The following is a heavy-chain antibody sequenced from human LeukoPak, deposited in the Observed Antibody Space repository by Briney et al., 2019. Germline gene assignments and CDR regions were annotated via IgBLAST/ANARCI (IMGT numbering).Heavy chain of an antibody. D-gene: IGHD3-10*01. CDR3: AKMKGVTMVRGTFDY. Sequence: GGSLRLSCAASGFTFSSYAMTWVRQAPGKGLEWVSGISGSGGNTYYADSVKGRFTISRDNSKNTLYLQMSSLRAEDTAVYYCAKMKGVTMVRGTFDYWGQGTLVTVSS. CDR1: GFTFSSYA. CDR2: ISGSGGNT. J-gene: IGHJ4*02. V-gene: IGHV3-23*01.